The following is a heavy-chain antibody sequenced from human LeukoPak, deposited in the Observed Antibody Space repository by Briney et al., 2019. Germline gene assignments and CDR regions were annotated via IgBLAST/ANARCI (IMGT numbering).Heavy chain of an antibody. CDR3: VRDGEGVAISVNYWFDP. CDR1: GFTFTSYD. Sequence: ASVKVSCKASGFTFTSYDVNWVRQASGQGLEWMGWMNPNNGNTGYAQKFQGRVTMTRDTSISTAYMELRGLRSEDTAVYYCVRDGEGVAISVNYWFDPWGQGTLVTVSS. J-gene: IGHJ5*02. D-gene: IGHD2-2*02. V-gene: IGHV1-8*01. CDR2: MNPNNGNT.